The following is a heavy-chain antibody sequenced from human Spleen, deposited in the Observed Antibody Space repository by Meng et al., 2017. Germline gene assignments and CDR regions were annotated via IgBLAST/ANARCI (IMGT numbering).Heavy chain of an antibody. J-gene: IGHJ4*02. CDR1: GGSLREYY. CDR2: INHSGRT. D-gene: IGHD4-11*01. V-gene: IGHV4-34*01. CDR3: ARGPTTMAHDFDY. Sequence: QGHIQEWGAWWVKPWETLSLTCVVSGGSLREYYWSWTRQPPGKGLEWIGEINHSGRTNYNPSLESRATISVDTSQNNLSLKLSSVTAADSAVYYCARGPTTMAHDFDYWGQGTLVTVSS.